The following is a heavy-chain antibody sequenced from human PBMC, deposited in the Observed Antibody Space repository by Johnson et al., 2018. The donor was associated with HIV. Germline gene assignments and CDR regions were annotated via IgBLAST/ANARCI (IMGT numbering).Heavy chain of an antibody. J-gene: IGHJ3*02. V-gene: IGHV3-7*01. CDR3: ARDRSWIQLWFDAFDI. CDR1: GFTFNNAW. Sequence: VQLVESGGGLVKPGGSLRLSCAASGFTFNNAWMSWVRQAPGKGLEWVVNIKQDGSEKYYVDSVKGRFTISRDNAKNSLYLQMNSLRAEDTAVYYCARDRSWIQLWFDAFDIWGQGTMVTVSS. D-gene: IGHD5-18*01. CDR2: IKQDGSEK.